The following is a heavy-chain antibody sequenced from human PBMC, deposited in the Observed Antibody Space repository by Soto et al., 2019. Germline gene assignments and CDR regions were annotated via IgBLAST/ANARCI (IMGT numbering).Heavy chain of an antibody. V-gene: IGHV4-34*01. CDR1: GGSFSGYY. CDR3: ARGQKGSSDASDM. D-gene: IGHD1-26*01. Sequence: SETLSLTCAVYGGSFSGYYWSWMRQAPGKGLEWIGEINHSGSTNYNPSLKSRVTISVDTSKNQFSLKLTSLTAADTAVYYCARGQKGSSDASDMWGQGTMVTVSS. J-gene: IGHJ3*02. CDR2: INHSGST.